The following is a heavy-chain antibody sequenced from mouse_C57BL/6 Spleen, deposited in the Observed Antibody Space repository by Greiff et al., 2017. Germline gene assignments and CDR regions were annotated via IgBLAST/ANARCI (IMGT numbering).Heavy chain of an antibody. D-gene: IGHD3-1*01. V-gene: IGHV1-18*01. J-gene: IGHJ1*03. CDR3: ARGATVVYGYFDV. CDR1: GYTFTDYN. CDR2: INPNNGGT. Sequence: EVQLQQSGPELVKPGASVKISCKASGYTFTDYNMDWVKQSHGKSLEWIGDINPNNGGTIYNQKFKGKATLTVEKSSSTAYMELSRLTSDDTAVYYCARGATVVYGYFDVWGTGTTVTVSA.